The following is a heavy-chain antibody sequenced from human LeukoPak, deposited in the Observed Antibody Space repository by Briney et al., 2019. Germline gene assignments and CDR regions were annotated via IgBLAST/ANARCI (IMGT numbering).Heavy chain of an antibody. Sequence: GGSLRLSCAASGFTMSNNAMSWVRQAPGKGLEWVSAINGGNSDTNYAESVKGRFTISRDNSRNTLYLQMNSLRAEDTAVYYCARGGLGAVAYCGGDCYLAFDIWGQGTMVTVSS. J-gene: IGHJ3*02. V-gene: IGHV3-23*01. CDR1: GFTMSNNA. CDR2: INGGNSDT. CDR3: ARGGLGAVAYCGGDCYLAFDI. D-gene: IGHD2-21*02.